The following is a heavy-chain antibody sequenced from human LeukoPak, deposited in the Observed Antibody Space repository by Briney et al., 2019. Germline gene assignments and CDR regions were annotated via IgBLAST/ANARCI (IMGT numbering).Heavy chain of an antibody. Sequence: GGSLRLSCAASGFTFSSSGMHWVRQAPGKGLEWVAFIRYDGGNKYYADSVKGRFTISRDNSKNTLYLQMNSLRAEDTAVYYCAKGLIVGATLGGQGTLVTVSS. D-gene: IGHD1-26*01. J-gene: IGHJ4*02. CDR2: IRYDGGNK. V-gene: IGHV3-30*02. CDR1: GFTFSSSG. CDR3: AKGLIVGATL.